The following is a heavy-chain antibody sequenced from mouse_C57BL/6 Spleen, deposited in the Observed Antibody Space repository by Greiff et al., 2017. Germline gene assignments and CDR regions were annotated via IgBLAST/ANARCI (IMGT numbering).Heavy chain of an antibody. CDR1: GFTFSDYG. CDR2: ISNLAYSI. CDR3: ARLGYYYGSSPFDY. J-gene: IGHJ2*01. V-gene: IGHV5-15*01. D-gene: IGHD1-1*01. Sequence: EVQRVESGGGLAQPGGSLKLSCAASGFTFSDYGMAWVRQAPRKGPEWVAFISNLAYSIYYADTVTGRFTISRENAKNTLYLEMSSLRSEDTAMYYCARLGYYYGSSPFDYRGQGATLTVSS.